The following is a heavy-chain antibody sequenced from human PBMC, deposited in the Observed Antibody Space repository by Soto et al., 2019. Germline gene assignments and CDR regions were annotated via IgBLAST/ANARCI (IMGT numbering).Heavy chain of an antibody. CDR1: VFTFIDYY. Sequence: GWSLRLSCASSVFTFIDYYMSWIRQAPGKGLEWVSYISSSSYTNYADSVKGRFTISRDNAKNSLYLQMNSLRAEDTAVYYCARSLTGQGYWYFDLWGRGTLVTVSS. D-gene: IGHD1-20*01. CDR3: ARSLTGQGYWYFDL. J-gene: IGHJ2*01. CDR2: ISSSSYT. V-gene: IGHV3-11*06.